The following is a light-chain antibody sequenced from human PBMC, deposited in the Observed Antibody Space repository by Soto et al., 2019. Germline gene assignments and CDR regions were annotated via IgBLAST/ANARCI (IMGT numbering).Light chain of an antibody. J-gene: IGKJ4*01. V-gene: IGKV3-20*01. Sequence: EVVLTQSPATLSVSPGERSTLSCRASESTNNYLAWYQQKPGQAPRLLMYAASNRATGIPDRFSGSGSGTDFTLTISRLEPEDFAMYYCQQYNSSPRTFGGGTKVDIK. CDR3: QQYNSSPRT. CDR2: AAS. CDR1: ESTNNY.